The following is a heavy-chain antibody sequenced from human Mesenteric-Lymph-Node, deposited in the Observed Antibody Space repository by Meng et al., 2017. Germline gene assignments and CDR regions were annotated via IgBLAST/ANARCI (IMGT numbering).Heavy chain of an antibody. J-gene: IGHJ6*02. CDR2: ISSSSSYI. D-gene: IGHD6-6*01. V-gene: IGHV3-21*04. CDR1: GFTFSSYS. Sequence: GESLKISCAASGFTFSSYSMNWVRQAPGKGLEWVSSISSSSSYIYYADSVKGRFTISRDNAKNSLYLQMNSLRAEDTALYYCATLASSSPVDEGMDVWGQGTTVTVSS. CDR3: ATLASSSPVDEGMDV.